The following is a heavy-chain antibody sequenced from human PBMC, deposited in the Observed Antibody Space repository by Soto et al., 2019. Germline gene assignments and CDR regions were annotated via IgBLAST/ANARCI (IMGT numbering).Heavy chain of an antibody. CDR2: INHSGST. Sequence: PSETLSLTCAVYGGSFSGYYWSWIRQPPGKGLEWIGEINHSGSTNYNPSLKSRVTISVDTSKNQFSLKLSSVTAADTAVYYCARVGRGGYVLVPPFYYSSSTDVWCKGTTGTGSS. CDR3: ARVGRGGYVLVPPFYYSSSTDV. D-gene: IGHD5-12*01. V-gene: IGHV4-34*01. J-gene: IGHJ6*03. CDR1: GGSFSGYY.